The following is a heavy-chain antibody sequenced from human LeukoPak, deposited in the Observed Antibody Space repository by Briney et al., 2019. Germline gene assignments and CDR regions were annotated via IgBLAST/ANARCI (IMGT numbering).Heavy chain of an antibody. CDR1: GFTVNNKY. D-gene: IGHD3-22*01. CDR3: AKSPTMIALPPFDY. CDR2: ISSSGGST. Sequence: PGGSLRLSCAASGFTVNNKYMTWVRQAPGKGLEWVSAISSSGGSTYYADSVKGRFTISRDNSKNTLYLQMNSLRAEDTAVYYCAKSPTMIALPPFDYWGQGTLVTVSS. J-gene: IGHJ4*02. V-gene: IGHV3-23*01.